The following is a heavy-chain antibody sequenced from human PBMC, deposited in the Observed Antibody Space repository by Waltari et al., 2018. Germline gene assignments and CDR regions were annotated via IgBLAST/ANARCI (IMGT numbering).Heavy chain of an antibody. CDR3: AHSDYRSSWYTMDV. V-gene: IGHV1-18*01. Sequence: VKLVQSGGEVKKPGASVKVSCKASGYTFISNGISWVRQAPGQGLEWVGWVSGYDKNTKYAQKFQGRVSLTADTATNTAYMELTSLTADDTAVYYCAHSDYRSSWYTMDVWGQGTTVSVSS. CDR1: GYTFISNG. D-gene: IGHD6-13*01. CDR2: VSGYDKNT. J-gene: IGHJ6*02.